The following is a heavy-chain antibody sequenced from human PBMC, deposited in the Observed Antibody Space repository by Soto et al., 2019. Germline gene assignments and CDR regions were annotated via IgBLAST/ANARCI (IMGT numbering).Heavy chain of an antibody. D-gene: IGHD6-6*01. Sequence: QVQLVESGGGVVQPGRSLRLSCAASGFTFSSYAMHWVRQAPGKGLEWVAVISYDGSNKYYADSVKGRFTISRDNSKNPLYLQMNSLRAEDTAVYYCAGGLGEYSSSLEGVPIGYWGQGTLVTVSS. V-gene: IGHV3-30-3*01. J-gene: IGHJ4*02. CDR3: AGGLGEYSSSLEGVPIGY. CDR2: ISYDGSNK. CDR1: GFTFSSYA.